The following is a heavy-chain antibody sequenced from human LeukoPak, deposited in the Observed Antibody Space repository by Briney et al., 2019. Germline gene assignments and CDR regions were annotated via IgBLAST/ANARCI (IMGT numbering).Heavy chain of an antibody. CDR3: ARGPDVDTAMVLGGDY. Sequence: GGSLRLSCAASGLTFSSYWMHWVRQAPGKGLVWVSRINSDGSSTSYADSVKGRFTISRDNAKNTLYLQMNSLRAEDTAVYYCARGPDVDTAMVLGGDYWGQGTLVTVSS. V-gene: IGHV3-74*01. CDR2: INSDGSST. J-gene: IGHJ4*02. CDR1: GLTFSSYW. D-gene: IGHD5-18*01.